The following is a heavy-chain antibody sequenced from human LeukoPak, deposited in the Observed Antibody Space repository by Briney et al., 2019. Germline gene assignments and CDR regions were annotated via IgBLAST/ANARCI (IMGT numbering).Heavy chain of an antibody. CDR1: GVSMSGAY. V-gene: IGHV4-59*01. CDR3: ARGEILTYYYGSGSYYSSYFDY. D-gene: IGHD3-10*01. CDR2: IYYSGST. Sequence: PSETLSLTCTVSGVSMSGAYWSWIRQPPGKGLEWIGYIYYSGSTNYNPSLKSRVTISVDTSKSQFSLKLSSVTAADTAVYYCARGEILTYYYGSGSYYSSYFDYWGQGTLVTVSS. J-gene: IGHJ4*02.